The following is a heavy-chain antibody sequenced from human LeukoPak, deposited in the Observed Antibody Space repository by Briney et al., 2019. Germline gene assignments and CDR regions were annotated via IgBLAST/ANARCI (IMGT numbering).Heavy chain of an antibody. V-gene: IGHV3-7*03. CDR2: IKQDGSEK. J-gene: IGHJ4*02. CDR1: GFTFSSYW. Sequence: GGSLRLSCAASGFTFSSYWMSWVRQAPGKGLEWVANIKQDGSEKYYVDSVKGRFTISRDNAKNSLYLQMNSLRAEDTAVYYCARGTYYYDRSGYYYFDYWGQGTLVTVSS. D-gene: IGHD3-22*01. CDR3: ARGTYYYDRSGYYYFDY.